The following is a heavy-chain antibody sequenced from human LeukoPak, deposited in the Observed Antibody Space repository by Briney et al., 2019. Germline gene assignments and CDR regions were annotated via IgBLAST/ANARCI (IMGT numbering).Heavy chain of an antibody. D-gene: IGHD5-12*01. Sequence: ASVKVCCKASGYTFTGYYMHWVRQAPGQGLEWMGWISAYNGNTNYAQKLQGRVTMTTDTSTSTAYMELRSLRSDDTAVYYCARDDALVATGSFDYWGQGTLVTVSS. V-gene: IGHV1-18*04. J-gene: IGHJ4*02. CDR3: ARDDALVATGSFDY. CDR1: GYTFTGYY. CDR2: ISAYNGNT.